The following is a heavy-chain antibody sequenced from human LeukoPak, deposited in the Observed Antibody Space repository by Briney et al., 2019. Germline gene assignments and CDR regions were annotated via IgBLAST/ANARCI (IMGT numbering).Heavy chain of an antibody. V-gene: IGHV1-2*02. CDR3: ARGDIVVVPAAHSRDY. J-gene: IGHJ4*02. Sequence: ASVKVSCKASGYTFTGYYKHWVRQAPGQGLEWMGWINPNSGGTNYAQKFQGRVTMTRDTSISTAYMELSRLRSDDTAVYYCARGDIVVVPAAHSRDYWGQGTLVTVSS. CDR1: GYTFTGYY. CDR2: INPNSGGT. D-gene: IGHD2-2*01.